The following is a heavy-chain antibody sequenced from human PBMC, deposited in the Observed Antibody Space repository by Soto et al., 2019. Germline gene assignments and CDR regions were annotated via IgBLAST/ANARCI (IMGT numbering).Heavy chain of an antibody. Sequence: ASVKVSCKTSGYTFTGYYMHWVRQAPGQGLEWMGWINPNGGGTKYAQKFQGRVTMTRDTSISTAYMELSRMRSDDTAVYYCASGVLPAVMDIYYYGMDVWGQGTTVTFSS. CDR3: ASGVLPAVMDIYYYGMDV. CDR1: GYTFTGYY. V-gene: IGHV1-2*02. J-gene: IGHJ6*02. CDR2: INPNGGGT. D-gene: IGHD2-2*01.